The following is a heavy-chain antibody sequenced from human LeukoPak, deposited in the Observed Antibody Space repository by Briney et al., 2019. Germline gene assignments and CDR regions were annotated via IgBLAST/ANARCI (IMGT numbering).Heavy chain of an antibody. Sequence: SVKVSCKASGGTFSSYTISWVRQAPGQGLEWMGGIIPLFGTPDYAQKFQDRLTIAADKSTSTAYMELSSLRSEDTAVYYCASATLRCSGGSCYEMDVWGKGTTVTVSS. V-gene: IGHV1-69*06. CDR3: ASATLRCSGGSCYEMDV. D-gene: IGHD2-15*01. CDR1: GGTFSSYT. J-gene: IGHJ6*04. CDR2: IIPLFGTP.